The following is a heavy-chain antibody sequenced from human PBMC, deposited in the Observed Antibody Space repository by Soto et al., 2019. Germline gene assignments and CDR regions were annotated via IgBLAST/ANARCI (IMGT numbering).Heavy chain of an antibody. Sequence: ASVKVSCKASGYTFTSYDINWVRQATGQGLEWMGWMNPNSGNTGYAQKFQGRGTMTRNTSISTAYMELSSLRSEDTAVYYCARGHTILGVVIIPINWFDPWGQGTLVTVSS. V-gene: IGHV1-8*01. CDR2: MNPNSGNT. CDR3: ARGHTILGVVIIPINWFDP. J-gene: IGHJ5*02. D-gene: IGHD3-3*01. CDR1: GYTFTSYD.